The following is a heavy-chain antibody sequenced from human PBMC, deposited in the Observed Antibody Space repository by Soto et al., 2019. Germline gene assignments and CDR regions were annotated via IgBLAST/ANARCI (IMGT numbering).Heavy chain of an antibody. CDR1: GDSINNGDYY. J-gene: IGHJ6*02. V-gene: IGHV4-31*03. Sequence: QVQLQESGPGLVNPSQTLSLTCTVSGDSINNGDYYWSWVRHHPVKGLEWIGYIYYSGATSNNPSLKGRITISLATSESHFSLRLSSVTAADTAVYYCSREGYNYNGMDVWGQGTTVTVSS. CDR3: SREGYNYNGMDV. CDR2: IYYSGAT.